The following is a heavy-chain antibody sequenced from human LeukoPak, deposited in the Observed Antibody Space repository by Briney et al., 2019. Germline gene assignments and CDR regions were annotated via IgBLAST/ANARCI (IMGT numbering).Heavy chain of an antibody. CDR3: ARVDDRGHYYDSSGPRKLFDY. CDR2: INPNSGVT. D-gene: IGHD3-22*01. CDR1: GYTFTDYY. J-gene: IGHJ4*02. V-gene: IGHV1-2*02. Sequence: ASVKVSCKASGYTFTDYYIHWVRQAPGQGLEWMGWINPNSGVTNYAQKFQGRVTMTRDTSITTAYMELSRLRSDDTAVYYCARVDDRGHYYDSSGPRKLFDYWGQGTLVTVSS.